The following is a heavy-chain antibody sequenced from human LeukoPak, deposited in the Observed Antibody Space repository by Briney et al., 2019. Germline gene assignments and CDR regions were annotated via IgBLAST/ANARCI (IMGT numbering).Heavy chain of an antibody. CDR3: ARGGYYYDSSGYYLSGY. CDR1: GYTFTGYY. V-gene: IGHV1-46*01. J-gene: IGHJ4*02. CDR2: INPSGGST. D-gene: IGHD3-22*01. Sequence: ASVKVSCKASGYTFTGYYMHWVRQAPGQGLEWMGIINPSGGSTSYAQKFQGRVTMTRDTSTSTVYMELSSLRSEDTAVYYCARGGYYYDSSGYYLSGYWGQGTLVTVSS.